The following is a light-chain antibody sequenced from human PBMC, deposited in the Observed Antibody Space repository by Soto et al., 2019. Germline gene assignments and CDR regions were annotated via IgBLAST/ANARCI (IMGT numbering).Light chain of an antibody. CDR3: QQYSSGPPLT. J-gene: IGKJ4*01. CDR1: QSVGRN. CDR2: EAS. V-gene: IGKV3-15*01. Sequence: EMVLTQSPASLSGSPGERVTLSCRASQSVGRNLAWYHQQPGQAPSLLIYEASSRATGVPARFSGSGSGTEFTLTISRLQSEDFAVYYCQQYSSGPPLTFGGGTKVDIK.